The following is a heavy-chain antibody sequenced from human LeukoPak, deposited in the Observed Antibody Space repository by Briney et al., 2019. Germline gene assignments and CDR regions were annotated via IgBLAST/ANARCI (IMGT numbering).Heavy chain of an antibody. V-gene: IGHV4-59*08. CDR3: ARQWELRGWFDP. CDR1: GDSISSYV. D-gene: IGHD1-26*01. CDR2: ISYSGST. Sequence: SETLSLTCTVSGDSISSYVWNWIRQPPGKGLEWIAYISYSGSTNYNPSLKSRVTMSVDTSNNQFSLKLTSVTAADTAVYYCARQWELRGWFDPWGQGPWSPSPQ. J-gene: IGHJ5*02.